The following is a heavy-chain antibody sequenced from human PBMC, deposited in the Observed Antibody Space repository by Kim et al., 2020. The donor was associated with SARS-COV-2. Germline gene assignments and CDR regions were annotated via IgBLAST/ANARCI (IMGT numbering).Heavy chain of an antibody. D-gene: IGHD4-4*01. CDR3: ARLHISDDNYFDP. J-gene: IGHJ5*02. V-gene: IGHV1-69*13. CDR1: GGSISSHV. CDR2: IVPVFGAT. Sequence: SVKVSCKATGGSISSHVINWVRQAPGQGLEWVGGIVPVFGATNYAQRFRGRVTITADESTTTAYMEVSSLRFEDTATYYCARLHISDDNYFDPWGQGTL.